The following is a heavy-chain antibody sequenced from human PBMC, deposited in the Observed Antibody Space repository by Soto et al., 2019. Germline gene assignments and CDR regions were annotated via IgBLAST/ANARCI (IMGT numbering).Heavy chain of an antibody. Sequence: EVQLLESGGGLVQPGGSLRLSCAASGFTFSSYAMSWVRQAPGKGLEWVSAISGSGGSTYYADSVKGRFTISRDNSKNTLYLQMNSLRDEDKAGDYGAKGSARGYLDSFDYWGQGTLVTVSS. D-gene: IGHD2-15*01. CDR1: GFTFSSYA. J-gene: IGHJ4*02. CDR3: AKGSARGYLDSFDY. V-gene: IGHV3-23*01. CDR2: ISGSGGST.